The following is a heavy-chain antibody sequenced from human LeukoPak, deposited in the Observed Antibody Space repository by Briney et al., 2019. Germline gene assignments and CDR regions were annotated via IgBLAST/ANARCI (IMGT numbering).Heavy chain of an antibody. Sequence: SETLSLTCTLSGGSISSYYWSWTRHPPGKGLEWIGYIYYSGNTNYNPSHRSRVTISVDTTKNQFSLKLRSVTAADTAVYYCARHWGQYSSGRQHFDYWGQGTLVTVSS. J-gene: IGHJ4*02. CDR1: GGSISSYY. D-gene: IGHD6-19*01. CDR3: ARHWGQYSSGRQHFDY. V-gene: IGHV4-59*08. CDR2: IYYSGNT.